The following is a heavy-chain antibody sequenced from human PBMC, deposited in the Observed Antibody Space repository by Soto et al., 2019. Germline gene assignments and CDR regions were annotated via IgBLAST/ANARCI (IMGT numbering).Heavy chain of an antibody. CDR3: ARAGYYDSSGYYYDHTFDY. V-gene: IGHV3-33*01. CDR2: IWYDGSNK. D-gene: IGHD3-22*01. CDR1: GFTFSSYG. J-gene: IGHJ4*02. Sequence: GGSLRLSCAASGFTFSSYGMHWVRQAPGKGLEWVAVIWYDGSNKYYADSVKGRFTISRDNSKNTLYLQMNSLRAEDTAVYYCARAGYYDSSGYYYDHTFDYWGQGTLVTVSS.